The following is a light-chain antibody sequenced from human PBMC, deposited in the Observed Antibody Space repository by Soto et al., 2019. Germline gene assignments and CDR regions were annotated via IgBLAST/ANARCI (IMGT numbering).Light chain of an antibody. CDR2: DAS. CDR3: QHYNGY. J-gene: IGKJ2*01. V-gene: IGKV1-5*01. Sequence: DMPMTQSPTTLSASVGDRVTITCRASQNIRSWLAWYQQKPGKAPKVLIYDASTLESGVPSRFSGSGFGTEFTLTISSLQPDDSATYYCQHYNGYFGQGTKLEIK. CDR1: QNIRSW.